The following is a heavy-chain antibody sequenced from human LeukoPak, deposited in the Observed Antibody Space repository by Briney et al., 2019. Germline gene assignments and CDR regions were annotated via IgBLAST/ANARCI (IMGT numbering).Heavy chain of an antibody. D-gene: IGHD6-19*01. CDR3: ASFGGWAAPC. CDR1: GGSIRSSYYY. J-gene: IGHJ4*02. V-gene: IGHV4-39*07. CDR2: IYDSGST. Sequence: PSETLSLTCTVSGGSIRSSYYYWGWIRQPPGKGLEWIGSIYDSGSTNYNPSLKSRVTISVDTSKNQFSLKLSSVTAADTAVYYCASFGGWAAPCWGQGTLVTVSS.